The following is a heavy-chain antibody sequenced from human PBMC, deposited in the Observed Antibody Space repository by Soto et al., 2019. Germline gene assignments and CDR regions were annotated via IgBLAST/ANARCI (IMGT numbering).Heavy chain of an antibody. D-gene: IGHD6-19*01. J-gene: IGHJ5*02. CDR3: ARDSPGIAVAGTPGWFDP. CDR1: GGTFSSYA. CDR2: IIPIFGTA. V-gene: IGHV1-69*13. Sequence: SVKVSCKASGGTFSSYAISWVRQAPGQGLEWMGGIIPIFGTANYAQKFQGRVTITADESTSTAYMELSSLRSEDTAVYYCARDSPGIAVAGTPGWFDPWGQGTLVTVSS.